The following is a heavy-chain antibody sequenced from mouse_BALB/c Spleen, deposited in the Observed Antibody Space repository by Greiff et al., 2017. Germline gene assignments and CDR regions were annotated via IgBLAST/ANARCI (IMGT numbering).Heavy chain of an antibody. V-gene: IGHV14-3*02. CDR1: GFNIKDSY. CDR2: IDPANGNT. D-gene: IGHD4-1*01. Sequence: VQLQQSGAELVKPGASVKLSCTASGFNIKDSYMHWVKQRPEQGLEWIGRIDPANGNTKYDPKFQGKATITADTASNTSYLQLSSMTSEDTAVYYCAHWDYAMDYWGQGTSVTVSS. CDR3: AHWDYAMDY. J-gene: IGHJ4*01.